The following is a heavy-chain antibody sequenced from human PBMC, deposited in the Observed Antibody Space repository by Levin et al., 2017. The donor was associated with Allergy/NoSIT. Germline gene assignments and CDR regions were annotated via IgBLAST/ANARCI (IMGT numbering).Heavy chain of an antibody. V-gene: IGHV3-30-3*01. CDR1: GFTFSSYA. D-gene: IGHD1-1*01. Sequence: GGSLRLSCAASGFTFSSYAMHWVRQAPGKGLEWVAVISYDGSNKYYADSVKGRFTISRDNSKNTLYLQMNSLRAEDTAVYYCARDDRYLIDYWGQGTLVTVSS. CDR3: ARDDRYLIDY. J-gene: IGHJ4*02. CDR2: ISYDGSNK.